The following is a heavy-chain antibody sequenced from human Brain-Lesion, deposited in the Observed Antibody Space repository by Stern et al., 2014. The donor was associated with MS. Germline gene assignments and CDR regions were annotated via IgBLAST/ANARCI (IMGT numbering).Heavy chain of an antibody. V-gene: IGHV4-31*03. J-gene: IGHJ5*02. CDR3: ARDWSGTSIHLAPAYGGHIRFDP. CDR2: IYYRGAT. D-gene: IGHD5-18*01. Sequence: QVQLEESGPGLVKPSQTLSLTCTVSGDSITSGGYYWSWIRQHPGRGLAWIGYIYYRGATFYNPSLKSRVTISLDTSQNQFSLRLSSVTAADTAIYYCARDWSGTSIHLAPAYGGHIRFDPWGQGILVTVSS. CDR1: GDSITSGGYY.